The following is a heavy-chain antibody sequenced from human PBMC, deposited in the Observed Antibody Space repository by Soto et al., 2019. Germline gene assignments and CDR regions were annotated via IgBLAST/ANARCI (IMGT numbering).Heavy chain of an antibody. V-gene: IGHV3-23*01. D-gene: IGHD3-16*01. CDR3: ARSLGNTWTDHYFNY. Sequence: EVHLLESGGYLVQPGGSLRISCAASGFFFSDYSMSWVRQAPGKGLECVSGISGTGGSTYYAYSVKGRFTISRDNSRNTLDLQMYSLRGDDTAVYFLARSLGNTWTDHYFNYWGQGTLVTVPS. CDR2: ISGTGGST. J-gene: IGHJ4*02. CDR1: GFFFSDYS.